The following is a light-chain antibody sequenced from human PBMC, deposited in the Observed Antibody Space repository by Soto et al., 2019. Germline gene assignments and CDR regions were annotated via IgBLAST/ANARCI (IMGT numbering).Light chain of an antibody. J-gene: IGLJ2*01. CDR3: QSYDSGLSGVV. Sequence: QSVLTQPPSVSGAPGQSVTISCTGSSSNIGTGYAVHWYQQLPGTAPKLLIHGNTNRPSGVPDRFSGSKSGTSASLAITGLQAEDEADYYCQSYDSGLSGVVFGGGTKLTVL. CDR1: SSNIGTGYA. V-gene: IGLV1-40*01. CDR2: GNT.